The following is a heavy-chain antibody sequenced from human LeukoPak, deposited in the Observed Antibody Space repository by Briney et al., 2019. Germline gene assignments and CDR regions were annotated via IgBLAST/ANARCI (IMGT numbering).Heavy chain of an antibody. V-gene: IGHV3-7*01. CDR2: IKQDGSET. D-gene: IGHD3-3*01. CDR3: ARDAAYDFRNPYRYFQH. Sequence: GGSLRLSCTASGFTFSTYWMTWVRQAPGKGLDWVGNIKQDGSETYYADSLKGRFTISRDNAKSALYLQMNSLRAEDTAVYYCARDAAYDFRNPYRYFQHWGQGTLVTVSS. CDR1: GFTFSTYW. J-gene: IGHJ1*01.